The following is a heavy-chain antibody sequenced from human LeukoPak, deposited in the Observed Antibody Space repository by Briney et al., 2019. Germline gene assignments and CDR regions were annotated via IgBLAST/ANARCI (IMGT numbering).Heavy chain of an antibody. V-gene: IGHV1-46*01. CDR1: GYTFTSYG. J-gene: IGHJ4*02. CDR3: ARDGNVLLWFGPWDY. Sequence: ASVKVSCKASGYTFTSYGISWVRQAPGQGLEWMGIINPSGGSTSYAQKFQGRVTMTRDTSTSTAYMELSSLRSEDTAVYYCARDGNVLLWFGPWDYWGQGTLVTVSS. D-gene: IGHD3-10*01. CDR2: INPSGGST.